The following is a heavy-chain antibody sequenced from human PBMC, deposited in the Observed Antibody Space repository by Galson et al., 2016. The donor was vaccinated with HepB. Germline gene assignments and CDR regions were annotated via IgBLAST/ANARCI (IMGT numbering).Heavy chain of an antibody. J-gene: IGHJ4*02. CDR2: TYYRSKFYN. D-gene: IGHD6-13*01. CDR3: ARVLHSISWYYFDS. CDR1: GDSVSSRSAA. V-gene: IGHV6-1*01. Sequence: CAISGDSVSSRSAAWNWIRQSPSRGLEWLGRTYYRSKFYNDYAVSVRSRLTINPDTSKNQFSLQLNSVTPEGTAVYYCARVLHSISWYYFDSWGQGTPVTVTS.